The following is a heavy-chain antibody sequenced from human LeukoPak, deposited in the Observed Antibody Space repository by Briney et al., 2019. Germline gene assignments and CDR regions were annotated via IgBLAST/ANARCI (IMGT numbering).Heavy chain of an antibody. D-gene: IGHD3-16*02. CDR2: INHSGST. J-gene: IGHJ4*02. CDR1: GGSFSGYY. Sequence: SETLSLTCAVYGGSFSGYYWSWIRQPPGKGLEWIGEINHSGSTNYKSSLKSRVTISVDTSKNQFSLNLYSVTAADTAVYYCARRGQAGYLYWGQGTLVTVSS. V-gene: IGHV4-34*01. CDR3: ARRGQAGYLY.